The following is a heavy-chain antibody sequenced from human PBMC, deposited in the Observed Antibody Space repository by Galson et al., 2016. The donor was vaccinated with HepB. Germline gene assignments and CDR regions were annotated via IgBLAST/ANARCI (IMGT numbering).Heavy chain of an antibody. Sequence: SVKVSCKASGYPVTSYFMHWVRQAPGQGPEWMGVINPSGGSTTYAQKFQGRVTMTSDTSTNTVYMDLRSLRSEDTAVYYCARRVEYCGGGRCSPWYFDVWGRGTLVTVSP. CDR3: ARRVEYCGGGRCSPWYFDV. V-gene: IGHV1-46*01. CDR1: GYPVTSYF. CDR2: INPSGGST. D-gene: IGHD2-15*01. J-gene: IGHJ2*01.